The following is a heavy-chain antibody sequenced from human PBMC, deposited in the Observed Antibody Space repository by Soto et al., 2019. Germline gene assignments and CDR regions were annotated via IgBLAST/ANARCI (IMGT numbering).Heavy chain of an antibody. Sequence: ASVKVSCKASGGTFSSYTISWVRQAPGQGLEWMGRIIPILGIENYAQKFQGRGTITADKSTSTAYMELSSLRSEDTAVYYCASLLTACPHCTNGVCYLGDWFDPWGQGTLVTVSS. V-gene: IGHV1-69*02. J-gene: IGHJ5*02. CDR2: IIPILGIE. CDR3: ASLLTACPHCTNGVCYLGDWFDP. D-gene: IGHD2-8*01. CDR1: GGTFSSYT.